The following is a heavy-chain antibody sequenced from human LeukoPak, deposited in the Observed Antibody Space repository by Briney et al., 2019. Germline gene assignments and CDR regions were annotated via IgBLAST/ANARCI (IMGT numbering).Heavy chain of an antibody. V-gene: IGHV3-7*03. Sequence: GGSLRLSCAASGLTSGSYWMSWVRHTPGKGLEWVASIKHDGSERNYMESVKGRFTISRDNGKNSLHLQMNNLRAEDTAVYYCAAGSGWSSEYWGQGTLVTVSS. CDR1: GLTSGSYW. CDR2: IKHDGSER. CDR3: AAGSGWSSEY. D-gene: IGHD6-19*01. J-gene: IGHJ4*02.